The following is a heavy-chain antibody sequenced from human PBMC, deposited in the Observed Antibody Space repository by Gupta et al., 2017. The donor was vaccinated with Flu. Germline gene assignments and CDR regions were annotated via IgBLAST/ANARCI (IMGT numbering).Heavy chain of an antibody. Sequence: QEHVVESGGGVVQPGTSLRLSCSASGFSFSNYGIHWVRQAPGKGLEWVAVISNVGSNKYYADSVKGRFTISRDNSKNTLYLQMNSLRTEDTAVYYCAKDWKWNYNNYGMNVWGQGTTVTVSS. CDR1: GFSFSNYG. CDR2: ISNVGSNK. D-gene: IGHD5-24*01. V-gene: IGHV3-30*18. J-gene: IGHJ6*02. CDR3: AKDWKWNYNNYGMNV.